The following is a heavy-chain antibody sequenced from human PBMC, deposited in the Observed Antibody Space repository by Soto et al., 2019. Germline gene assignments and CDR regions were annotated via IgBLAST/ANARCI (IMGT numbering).Heavy chain of an antibody. CDR3: ASTFYYDASGYYYSTTGQFDS. CDR1: GGSISSRSYY. D-gene: IGHD3-22*01. Sequence: QLQLQESGPGLVKPSETLSLTCTVSGGSISSRSYYWAWIRQPPGKGLEWIGSIDYTGNTYYNPSLKSRVTISIDTSKNQFSLNLGSVTAADSATYYCASTFYYDASGYYYSTTGQFDSWGRGTLVTVSS. CDR2: IDYTGNT. V-gene: IGHV4-39*01. J-gene: IGHJ4*02.